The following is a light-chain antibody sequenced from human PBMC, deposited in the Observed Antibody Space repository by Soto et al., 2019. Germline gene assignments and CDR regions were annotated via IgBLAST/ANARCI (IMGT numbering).Light chain of an antibody. J-gene: IGLJ1*01. Sequence: QSALTQPASVSGSPGQSITISCTGTSSDVGGYSYVSWYQQHPGKTPKLMIYEVSNRPSGVSHRFSGSKSGNTASLTISGLQTEDEADYYCSSYAGSYTHVFGTGTKLTVL. V-gene: IGLV2-14*01. CDR1: SSDVGGYSY. CDR2: EVS. CDR3: SSYAGSYTHV.